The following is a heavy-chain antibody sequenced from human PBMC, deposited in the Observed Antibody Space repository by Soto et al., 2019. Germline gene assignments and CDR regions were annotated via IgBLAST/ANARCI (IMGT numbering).Heavy chain of an antibody. V-gene: IGHV3-23*01. Sequence: EVQLLESGGGLVQPGGSLRVSCTASGITFSSYVMSWVRQAPGGGLEGVSAISGNGIDTYYADSVKGRFTISRDNSKNTLYLQISSLRVEDTAVYYCAKRRGEGYFDNWGQGTLVTVSS. CDR1: GITFSSYV. CDR2: ISGNGIDT. CDR3: AKRRGEGYFDN. J-gene: IGHJ4*02. D-gene: IGHD3-16*01.